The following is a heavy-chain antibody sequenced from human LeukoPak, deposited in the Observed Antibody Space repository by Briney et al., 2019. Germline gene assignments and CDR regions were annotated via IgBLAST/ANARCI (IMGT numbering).Heavy chain of an antibody. J-gene: IGHJ5*02. D-gene: IGHD4/OR15-4a*01. CDR1: GYSISSDNW. CDR2: IHYSGIT. Sequence: SETLSLTCAVSGYSISSDNWWGWIRQPPGKGLEWIGYIHYSGITYYSPSLKSRVTLSVDTSKNQFSLRLSSVTAVDTAVYYCARKPNAVYWFDPWGQGTLVTVSS. V-gene: IGHV4-28*01. CDR3: ARKPNAVYWFDP.